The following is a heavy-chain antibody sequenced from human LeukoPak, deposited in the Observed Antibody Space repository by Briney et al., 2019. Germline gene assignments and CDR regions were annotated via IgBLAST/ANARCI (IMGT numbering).Heavy chain of an antibody. Sequence: ASVKVSCKASGYTFTGYFMHWVRQAPGQGLEWIGWINPNIGATKYARKFQGRVTMTRDTSISTAYMEVSRLRSDDTAVYYCARGKVVTMVRGVIITYFDYWGQGTLVTVSS. CDR1: GYTFTGYF. D-gene: IGHD3-10*01. V-gene: IGHV1-2*02. CDR2: INPNIGAT. J-gene: IGHJ4*02. CDR3: ARGKVVTMVRGVIITYFDY.